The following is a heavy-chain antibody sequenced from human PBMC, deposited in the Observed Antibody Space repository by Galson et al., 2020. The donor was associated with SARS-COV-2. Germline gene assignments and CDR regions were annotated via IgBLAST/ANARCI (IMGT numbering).Heavy chain of an antibody. J-gene: IGHJ4*02. D-gene: IGHD3-9*01. V-gene: IGHV2-70*04. CDR3: ALTGYYGHHPNRVFDF. CDR1: GFSLSTHGIR. Sequence: SGPTLVKPTQTLTLTCTFSGFSLSTHGIRVTWIRQPRGKALEWLGRIDWDDDKFYNTYLETRLTISKGTSRDQVVLKMTNMDPDDTARYYCALTGYYGHHPNRVFDFWGQGILVSVSS. CDR2: IDWDDDK.